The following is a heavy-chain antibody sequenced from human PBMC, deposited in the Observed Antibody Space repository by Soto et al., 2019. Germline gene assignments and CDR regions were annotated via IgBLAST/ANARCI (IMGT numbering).Heavy chain of an antibody. Sequence: EVQLVESGGGLVQPGGSLRLSCVASGFTFSTYEMNWVCQAPGKGLEWVSYISSSSYIYYPDSVKGRFTISRDNAKNSLYLLMNSLRAEDTAVYYCARESCSSSSCSTRYGMDVWGQGTTVTVSS. V-gene: IGHV3-48*03. D-gene: IGHD2-2*01. CDR2: ISSSSYI. CDR1: GFTFSTYE. J-gene: IGHJ6*02. CDR3: ARESCSSSSCSTRYGMDV.